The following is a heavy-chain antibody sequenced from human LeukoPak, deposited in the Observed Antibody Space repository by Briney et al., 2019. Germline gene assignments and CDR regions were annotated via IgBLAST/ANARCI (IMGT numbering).Heavy chain of an antibody. V-gene: IGHV3-15*01. CDR3: TPPGYGGLGY. J-gene: IGHJ4*02. CDR2: IKARTDGETT. D-gene: IGHD5-12*01. Sequence: GGSLRLSCAASGFSFNNAWMSWVRQAPGKGLEWVGRIKARTDGETTDYTAPVRGRFTISRDDSKNTVYLQMNSLKTEDTAVYYCTPPGYGGLGYWGQGTLVTVSS. CDR1: GFSFNNAW.